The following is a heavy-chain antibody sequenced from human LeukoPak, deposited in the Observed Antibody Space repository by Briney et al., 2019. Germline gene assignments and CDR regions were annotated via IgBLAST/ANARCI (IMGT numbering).Heavy chain of an antibody. Sequence: PSQTLSLTCTVSGGSISSGSYYWSWIRQPPGKGLEWIGYIYYSGTTNYNPSLKSRVTILVDTSKNQFSLKLRSVTAADTAMYYCARDQWLEYWGQGILVTVSS. J-gene: IGHJ4*02. D-gene: IGHD6-19*01. CDR1: GGSISSGSYY. CDR2: IYYSGTT. V-gene: IGHV4-61*01. CDR3: ARDQWLEY.